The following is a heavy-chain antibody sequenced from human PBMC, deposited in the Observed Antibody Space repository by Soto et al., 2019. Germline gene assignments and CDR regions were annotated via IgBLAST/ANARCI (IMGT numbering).Heavy chain of an antibody. CDR3: ARDEPVGSSWPYSYGMDV. CDR1: GGSISSGGYY. V-gene: IGHV4-31*03. CDR2: IYYSGST. J-gene: IGHJ6*02. D-gene: IGHD6-13*01. Sequence: QVQLQESGPGLVKPSQTLSLTCTVSGGSISSGGYYWSWIRQHPGKGLEWLGYIYYSGSTYYNPSLKSRVTISVDTSKNQFSLKLSSVTAADTAVYYCARDEPVGSSWPYSYGMDVWGQGTTVTVSS.